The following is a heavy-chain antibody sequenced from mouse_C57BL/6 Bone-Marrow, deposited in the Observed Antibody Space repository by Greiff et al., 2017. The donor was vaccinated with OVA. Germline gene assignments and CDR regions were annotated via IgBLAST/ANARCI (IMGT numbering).Heavy chain of an antibody. CDR2: IYPGSGNT. Sequence: VQLQQSGAELVRPGASVKLSCKASGYTFTDYYINWVKQRPGQGLEWIARIYPGSGNTYYNEKFKGKATLTAEKSSSTAYMQLSSLTSEDSAVYFCARGEGWFAYWGQGTLVTVSA. J-gene: IGHJ3*01. CDR1: GYTFTDYY. CDR3: ARGEGWFAY. V-gene: IGHV1-76*01.